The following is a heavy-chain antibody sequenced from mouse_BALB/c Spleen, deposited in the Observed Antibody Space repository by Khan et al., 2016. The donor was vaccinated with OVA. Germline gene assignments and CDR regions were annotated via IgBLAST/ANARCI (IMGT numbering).Heavy chain of an antibody. V-gene: IGHV1S136*01. CDR3: DPVGTYGVSSVY. D-gene: IGHD1-2*01. CDR1: GYTFTSYV. CDR2: IYPFNDVT. J-gene: IGHJ3*01. Sequence: EVELVESGPEVVKPGASVKMSCKASGYTFTSYVMPRVKQKPGQGLEWIGYIYPFNDVTKFNEKFNGKATLTSDKSFSTAHKEPSSLTFEDSAVLDGDPVGTYGVSSVYWGQGTLVTVSA.